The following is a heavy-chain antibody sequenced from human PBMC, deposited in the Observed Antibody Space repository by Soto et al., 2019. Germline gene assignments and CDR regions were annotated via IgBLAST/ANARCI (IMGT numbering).Heavy chain of an antibody. Sequence: GGSLRLSCAASGFTFSDHYMDWVRQAPGKGLEWVGRTRNKANSYTTEYAASVKGRFTISRDDSKNSLYLQMNSLKTEDTAVYYCATQGDYDGLDYWGQGTLVTVSS. CDR3: ATQGDYDGLDY. CDR1: GFTFSDHY. V-gene: IGHV3-72*01. J-gene: IGHJ4*02. CDR2: TRNKANSYTT. D-gene: IGHD4-17*01.